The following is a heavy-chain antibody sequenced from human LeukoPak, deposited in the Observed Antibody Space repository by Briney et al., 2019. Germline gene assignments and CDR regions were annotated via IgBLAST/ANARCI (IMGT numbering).Heavy chain of an antibody. CDR3: ARDRLEYSGNFDY. V-gene: IGHV3-9*03. J-gene: IGHJ4*02. D-gene: IGHD6-6*01. CDR1: GFTFDDYA. Sequence: GGSLRLSCAASGFTFDDYAMHWVRQAPGKGLEWVSGISWNSGSIGYADSVKGRFTISRDNAKNSLYLQMNSLRAEDMALYYCARDRLEYSGNFDYWGQGTLVTVSS. CDR2: ISWNSGSI.